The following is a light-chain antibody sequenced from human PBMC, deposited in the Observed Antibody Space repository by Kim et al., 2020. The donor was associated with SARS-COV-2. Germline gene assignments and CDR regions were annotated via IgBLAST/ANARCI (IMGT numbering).Light chain of an antibody. CDR1: QSVSSSY. J-gene: IGKJ4*01. V-gene: IGKV3-20*01. CDR3: QQYGSSPLLT. Sequence: EIVLTQSPGTLSLSPGERATLSCRASQSVSSSYLAWYQQTPGQAPRLLIYGASSRATGIPDRFSGSGSGTDFTLTISRLEPEDFAVYYCQQYGSSPLLTFGGGTKVDIK. CDR2: GAS.